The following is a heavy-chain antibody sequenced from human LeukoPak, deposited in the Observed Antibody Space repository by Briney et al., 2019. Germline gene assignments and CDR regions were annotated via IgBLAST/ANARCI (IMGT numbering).Heavy chain of an antibody. D-gene: IGHD3-3*01. CDR2: ISAYNGNT. CDR1: GYTFTGYY. CDR3: ARTIFHAFDI. Sequence: GASVKVSCKASGYTFTGYYMHWVRQAPGQGLEWMGWISAYNGNTNYAQKLQGRVTMTTDTSTSTAYMELRSLRSDDTAVYYCARTIFHAFDIWGQGTMVTVSS. V-gene: IGHV1-18*04. J-gene: IGHJ3*02.